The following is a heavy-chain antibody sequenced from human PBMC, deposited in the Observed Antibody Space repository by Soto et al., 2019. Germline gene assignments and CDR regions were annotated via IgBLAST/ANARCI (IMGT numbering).Heavy chain of an antibody. CDR2: INSDGSRI. Sequence: EVQLVESGGVLVQPGGSLRLSCAASGFTFSSHWMHWVRQAPGKGLVWVSRINSDGSRINYADSVKGRLTISRDNAKNTGYRQMNRLRAEDTAVYICASGASGRCYMDVWGKGTTVTVSS. CDR1: GFTFSSHW. J-gene: IGHJ6*03. CDR3: ASGASGRCYMDV. V-gene: IGHV3-74*01. D-gene: IGHD4-17*01.